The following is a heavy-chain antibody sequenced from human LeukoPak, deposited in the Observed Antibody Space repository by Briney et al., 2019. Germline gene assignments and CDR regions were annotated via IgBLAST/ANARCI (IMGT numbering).Heavy chain of an antibody. CDR1: GYTFTGYY. V-gene: IGHV1-2*02. CDR2: INPNSGGT. J-gene: IGHJ4*02. CDR3: ARGSAVAGRGEY. D-gene: IGHD6-19*01. Sequence: ASVKVSCKASGYTFTGYYMHWVRQAPGQGLEWMGWINPNSGGTNYAQKFQGRVTMTRDTSISTAYMELSSLRSEDTAVYYCARGSAVAGRGEYWGQGTLVTVSS.